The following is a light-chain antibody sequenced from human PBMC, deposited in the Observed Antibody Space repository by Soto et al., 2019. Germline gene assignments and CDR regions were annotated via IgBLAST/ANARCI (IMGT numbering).Light chain of an antibody. CDR2: GAS. J-gene: IGKJ2*01. Sequence: EIVMTQSPATLPVSPGERATLSCRASQSVSSNLAWYQQKPGQAPRLLIYGASTRATGIPARFSGSGSGTEFTLTISSLQSEDFAVYYCQQYHNWPPYTFGQGTKLEI. CDR3: QQYHNWPPYT. V-gene: IGKV3-15*01. CDR1: QSVSSN.